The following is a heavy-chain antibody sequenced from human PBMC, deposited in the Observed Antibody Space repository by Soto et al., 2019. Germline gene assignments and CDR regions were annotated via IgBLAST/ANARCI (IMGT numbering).Heavy chain of an antibody. CDR2: ISGYNGDT. D-gene: IGHD2-8*01. V-gene: IGHV1-18*01. Sequence: QGQLVQSGPEVKKPGASVKVSCKASGYTFSRYGISWVRQAPGQGLEWMGWISGYNGDTICAQKVQGRVTMTIDTSXXTAYMELRSLTSDDTAIYYCAKNGQPPYYYYGMDVWGQGTTVTVSS. CDR3: AKNGQPPYYYYGMDV. J-gene: IGHJ6*02. CDR1: GYTFSRYG.